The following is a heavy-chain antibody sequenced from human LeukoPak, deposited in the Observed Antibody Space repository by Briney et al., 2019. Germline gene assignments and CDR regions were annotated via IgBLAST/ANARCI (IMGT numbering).Heavy chain of an antibody. CDR1: GFNFRDHW. J-gene: IGHJ4*02. D-gene: IGHD6-19*01. CDR3: VKNNGWFHLAQ. Sequence: PGGSLRLSCAASGFNFRDHWMDWVRQAPGKGLEWVGHIKTDGSETYYLDSLRGRFSISRDNTNNALYLQRNSLRVEDTAVYYCVKNNGWFHLAQWGQGTLVTVSS. CDR2: IKTDGSET. V-gene: IGHV3-7*03.